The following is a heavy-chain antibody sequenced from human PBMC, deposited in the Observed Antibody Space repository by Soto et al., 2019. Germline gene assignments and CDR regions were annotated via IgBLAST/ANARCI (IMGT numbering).Heavy chain of an antibody. CDR3: ARERSRFDYYYDSSGYSGYFDY. CDR1: GYTFTSYY. V-gene: IGHV1-46*01. Sequence: ASVKVSCKASGYTFTSYYMHWVRQAPGQGLEWMGITNPSGGSTSYAQKFQGRVTMTRDTSTSTVYMELSSLRSEDTAVYYCARERSRFDYYYDSSGYSGYFDYWGQGTLVTV. J-gene: IGHJ4*02. D-gene: IGHD3-22*01. CDR2: TNPSGGST.